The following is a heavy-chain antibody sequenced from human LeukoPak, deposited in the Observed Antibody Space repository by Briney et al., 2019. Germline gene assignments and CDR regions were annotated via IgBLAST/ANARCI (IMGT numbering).Heavy chain of an antibody. CDR3: ARLLDISDH. D-gene: IGHD3-22*01. CDR2: ITGSGSTK. CDR1: GFTFSTYE. V-gene: IGHV3-48*03. Sequence: PGGSLRLSCAASGFTFSTYEMNWVRQAPGKGLEWLSYITGSGSTKYYADSVRGRFTISRDNSKNSLYLQINSLRAKDTAVYYCARLLDISDHWGQGTLVTVSS. J-gene: IGHJ4*02.